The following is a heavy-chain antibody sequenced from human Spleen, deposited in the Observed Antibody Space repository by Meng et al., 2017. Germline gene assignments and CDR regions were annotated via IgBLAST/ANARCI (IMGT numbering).Heavy chain of an antibody. V-gene: IGHV1-2*06. CDR3: ARDRLLDY. CDR1: GYIFTGYY. J-gene: IGHJ4*02. Sequence: QVNLVQSEGEVKKPGDSVKVSCQASGYIFTGYYLHWLRQAPGQGLEWMGRINPNSGASNFAQNFQGRVTMTRDTSISTSYMELSRLRSDDTALYYCARDRLLDYWGQGTLVTVSS. CDR2: INPNSGAS.